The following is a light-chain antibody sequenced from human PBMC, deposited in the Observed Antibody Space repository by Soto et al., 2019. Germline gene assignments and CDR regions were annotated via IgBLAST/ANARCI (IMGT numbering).Light chain of an antibody. Sequence: EIVLTQSPGTLSLSPGERSTLSCRASQSVSSSYLAWYQQKPGQAPRLLIYGASSRATGIPDRFSGGGSGTDFTLTISRLEPEDFAVYYCQQYNYSPWTYGQGTQGGYQ. CDR2: GAS. CDR3: QQYNYSPWT. V-gene: IGKV3-20*01. CDR1: QSVSSSY. J-gene: IGKJ1*01.